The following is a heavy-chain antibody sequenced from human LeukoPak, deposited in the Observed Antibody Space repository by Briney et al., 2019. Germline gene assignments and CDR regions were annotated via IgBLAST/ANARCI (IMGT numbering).Heavy chain of an antibody. D-gene: IGHD5-18*01. J-gene: IGHJ4*02. CDR2: ISYDGSNK. V-gene: IGHV3-30*03. CDR1: GFTFSSYG. CDR3: AGGIQLWLTFDY. Sequence: GGSLRLSCAASGFTFSSYGMHWVRQAPGKGLEWVAVISYDGSNKYYADSVKGRFTISRDNSKNTLYLQMNSLRAEDTAVYYCAGGIQLWLTFDYWGQGTLVTVSS.